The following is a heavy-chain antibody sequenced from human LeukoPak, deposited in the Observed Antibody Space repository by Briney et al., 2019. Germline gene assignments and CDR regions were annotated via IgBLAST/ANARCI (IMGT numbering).Heavy chain of an antibody. J-gene: IGHJ3*02. CDR3: ARIRDGYNDAYDI. D-gene: IGHD5-24*01. CDR1: GYTFTTYY. CDR2: INPSGGST. V-gene: IGHV1-46*01. Sequence: GASVKVSCKASGYTFTTYYVHWVRQAPGQGLEWMGIINPSGGSTTYAQKFRGRLTMTRDTSASTVYMELSSLRSEDTAIYYCARIRDGYNDAYDIWGQGTVVTVPS.